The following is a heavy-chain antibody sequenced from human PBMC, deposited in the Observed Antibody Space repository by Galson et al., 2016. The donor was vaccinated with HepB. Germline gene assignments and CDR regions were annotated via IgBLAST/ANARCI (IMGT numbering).Heavy chain of an antibody. D-gene: IGHD3-3*01. CDR2: VSGSGFIT. CDR1: GFPFSSYA. V-gene: IGHV3-23*01. Sequence: SLRLSCAASGFPFSSYAMSWVRQAPGKGLEWVSAVSGSGFITYYADSVKGRYIISSANSKNTLYLQINSLRADDTAVYYCARELVIIGTTHWFDPWGQGTRVTVSS. J-gene: IGHJ5*02. CDR3: ARELVIIGTTHWFDP.